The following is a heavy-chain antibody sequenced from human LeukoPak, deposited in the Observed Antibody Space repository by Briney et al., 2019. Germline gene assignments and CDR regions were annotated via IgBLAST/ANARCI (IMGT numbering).Heavy chain of an antibody. Sequence: ASVKVSRKVSGYTLTELSMHWVRQAPGKGLEWMGGFDPEDGETIYAQKFQGRVTMTEDTSTDTAYMELSSLRSEDTAVYYCATDTRESSGYPGFDYWGQGTLVTVSS. CDR2: FDPEDGET. CDR1: GYTLTELS. D-gene: IGHD3-22*01. J-gene: IGHJ4*02. V-gene: IGHV1-24*01. CDR3: ATDTRESSGYPGFDY.